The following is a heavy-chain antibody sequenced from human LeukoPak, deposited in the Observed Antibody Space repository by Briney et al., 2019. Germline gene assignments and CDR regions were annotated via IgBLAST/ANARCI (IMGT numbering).Heavy chain of an antibody. V-gene: IGHV1-2*06. CDR2: INPNSGGT. J-gene: IGHJ1*01. Sequence: ASVKVSCKASGYTFTGYYMHWVRQTPEQGLEWMGRINPNSGGTSYAQEFQGRVTMTRDTSISTAYMELSRLRSDDTAVYYCARPMRGDGYNFQYFQHWGQGTLVTVSS. CDR3: ARPMRGDGYNFQYFQH. D-gene: IGHD5-24*01. CDR1: GYTFTGYY.